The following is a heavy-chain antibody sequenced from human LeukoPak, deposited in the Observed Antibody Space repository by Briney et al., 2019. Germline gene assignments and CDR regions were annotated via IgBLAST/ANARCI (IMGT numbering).Heavy chain of an antibody. CDR1: GGSTSNSF. Sequence: SETLSLTCTVSGGSTSNSFWSWIRQPAGKGLEWIGRIYTDGSTNSNPSLRSRLTLSLDTSKNQFSLKLTSVTAADTAVYFCARAPSGCGGTCAFDYWGQGTLVTVSS. D-gene: IGHD2-15*01. V-gene: IGHV4-4*07. J-gene: IGHJ4*02. CDR2: IYTDGST. CDR3: ARAPSGCGGTCAFDY.